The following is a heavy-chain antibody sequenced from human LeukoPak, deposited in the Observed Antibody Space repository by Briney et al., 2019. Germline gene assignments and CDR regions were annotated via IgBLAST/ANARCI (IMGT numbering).Heavy chain of an antibody. V-gene: IGHV3-30-3*01. CDR1: GFTFSSYA. CDR2: ISYDGSNK. D-gene: IGHD3-10*01. CDR3: ARDTPLHGSGSYPDY. Sequence: PGRSLRLSCAASGFTFSSYAMHWVRQAPGKGLEWVAVISYDGSNKYYADSVKGRFTIPRDNSKNTLYLQMNSLRAEDTAVYYCARDTPLHGSGSYPDYWGQGTLVTVSS. J-gene: IGHJ4*02.